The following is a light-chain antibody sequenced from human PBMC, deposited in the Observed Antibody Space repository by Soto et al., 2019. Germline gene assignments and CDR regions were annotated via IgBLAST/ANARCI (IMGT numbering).Light chain of an antibody. CDR1: QSVSSH. J-gene: IGKJ1*01. Sequence: EVVVTQSPATLSVSPGERATLSCRASQSVSSHLAWYQQKPGQAPRLLIYGASTRATGIPARFSGSGSGTEFTLTISSLQSEDFGIYYCQQYSDWPPWTFGQGTKVEIK. V-gene: IGKV3-15*01. CDR2: GAS. CDR3: QQYSDWPPWT.